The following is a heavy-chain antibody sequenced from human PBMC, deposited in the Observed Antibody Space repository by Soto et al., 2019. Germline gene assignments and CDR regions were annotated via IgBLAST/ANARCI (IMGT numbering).Heavy chain of an antibody. Sequence: GGSLRLSCAASGFTFSSYAMSWVRQAPGKGLEWVSSISGNGGSTYYADSVKGRLTISRDNSKNTLYLQMNSLRADDTAIYYCVQHRDYYDTSGPADYWGQGTLVTVSS. J-gene: IGHJ4*02. V-gene: IGHV3-23*01. CDR2: ISGNGGST. D-gene: IGHD3-22*01. CDR1: GFTFSSYA. CDR3: VQHRDYYDTSGPADY.